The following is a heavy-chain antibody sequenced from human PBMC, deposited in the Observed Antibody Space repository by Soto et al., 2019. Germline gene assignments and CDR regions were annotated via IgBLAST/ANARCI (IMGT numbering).Heavy chain of an antibody. J-gene: IGHJ4*02. CDR1: GGSISSGGYH. V-gene: IGHV4-31*03. CDR3: ARGARD. CDR2: IYYSGT. Sequence: QVQLQESGPGLVKPSQTLSLTCTVSGGSISSGGYHWSWIRQHPGKGLEWIGYIYYSGTSYNPSLKSRVTISVDTSKNQFSLKLSSVTAADTAVYFCARGARDWGQGTLVTVSS. D-gene: IGHD3-10*01.